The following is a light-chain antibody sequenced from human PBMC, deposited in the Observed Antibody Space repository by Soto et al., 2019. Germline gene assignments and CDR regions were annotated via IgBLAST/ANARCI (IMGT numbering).Light chain of an antibody. CDR3: SSYAGSTNA. CDR1: SSDVGGYNY. V-gene: IGLV2-8*01. CDR2: EVN. J-gene: IGLJ1*01. Sequence: QSVLTQPPSASGSPGQSVAISCTGTSSDVGGYNYVSWYQQHPGKAPKLMIYEVNKRPSGVPDRFSGSKSGNTASLTVSGLQAEDEAEYYCSSYAGSTNAFGTGTKVTVL.